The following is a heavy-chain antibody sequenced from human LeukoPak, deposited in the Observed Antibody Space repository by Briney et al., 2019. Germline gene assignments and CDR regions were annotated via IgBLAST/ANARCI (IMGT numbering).Heavy chain of an antibody. Sequence: SETLSLTCTVSGGSISTSNYYWGWIRQPPGKGLEWIGNIFYSGSTYYSPSLKSRVTISVDTSKNQFSLKLSSVTAADTAVYYCARRGEGIGGVPVASRFDPWGQGTLVTVSS. CDR3: ARRGEGIGGVPVASRFDP. J-gene: IGHJ5*02. CDR1: GGSISTSNYY. D-gene: IGHD3-16*01. CDR2: IFYSGST. V-gene: IGHV4-39*07.